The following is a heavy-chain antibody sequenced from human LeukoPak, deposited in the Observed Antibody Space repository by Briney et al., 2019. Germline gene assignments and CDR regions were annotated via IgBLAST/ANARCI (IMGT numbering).Heavy chain of an antibody. J-gene: IGHJ3*02. CDR2: IYPGDSDT. Sequence: GESLKIACKTSGYKFSDYWIGWVRQMPGKGLEWMGIIYPGDSDTTYSPSFQGQVTISADQSISTAYLQWSSLKASDTAMYYCARSYCSGGYCYSKDRFGALDIWGQGTMVTVSS. V-gene: IGHV5-51*01. D-gene: IGHD2-15*01. CDR1: GYKFSDYW. CDR3: ARSYCSGGYCYSKDRFGALDI.